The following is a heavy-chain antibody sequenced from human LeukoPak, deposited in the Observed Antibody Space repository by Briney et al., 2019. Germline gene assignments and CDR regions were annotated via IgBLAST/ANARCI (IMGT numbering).Heavy chain of an antibody. J-gene: IGHJ4*02. D-gene: IGHD6-13*01. CDR1: GFTFSSYW. CDR3: ARDKGKQQLVQDY. Sequence: GGSLRLSCAASGFTFSSYWMSWVRQAPGKGLEWVANIKQDGSEKYYVDSVKGRFTISRDNAKNSLYLQMNSLRADDTAVYYCARDKGKQQLVQDYWGQGTLVTVSS. CDR2: IKQDGSEK. V-gene: IGHV3-7*01.